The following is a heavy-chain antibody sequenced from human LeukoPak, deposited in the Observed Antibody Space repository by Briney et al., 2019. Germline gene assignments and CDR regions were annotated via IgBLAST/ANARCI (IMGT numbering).Heavy chain of an antibody. CDR3: ARVPSPNSSSSEDDY. CDR1: GGSFSGYY. V-gene: IGHV4-34*01. D-gene: IGHD6-6*01. CDR2: INHSGST. J-gene: IGHJ4*02. Sequence: PSETLSLACAVYGGSFSGYYWSWIRQPPGKGLEWIGEINHSGSTNYNPSLKSRVTISVETSKNQFSLKLSSVTAADTAVYYCARVPSPNSSSSEDDYWGQGTLVTVSS.